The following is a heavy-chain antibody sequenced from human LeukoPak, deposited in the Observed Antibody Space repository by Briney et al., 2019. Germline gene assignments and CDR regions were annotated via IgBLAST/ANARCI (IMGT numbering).Heavy chain of an antibody. CDR2: INPNSGGT. CDR3: ARTSGSYYPDAFDI. CDR1: GYTFTGYY. V-gene: IGHV1-2*02. Sequence: ASVKVSCKASGYTFTGYYMHWVRQAPGQGLEWMGWINPNSGGTNYAQKFQGRVTMTRDTSISTAYMELSRLRSDDTVVYYCARTSGSYYPDAFDIWGQGTMVTVSS. D-gene: IGHD1-26*01. J-gene: IGHJ3*02.